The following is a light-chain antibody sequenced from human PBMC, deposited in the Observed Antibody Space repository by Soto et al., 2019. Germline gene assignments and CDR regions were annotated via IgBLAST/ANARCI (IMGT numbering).Light chain of an antibody. CDR1: QSVLYKSNNKNF. CDR3: QQYYSAPRT. V-gene: IGKV4-1*01. Sequence: DIVMTQSPDSLAVSLGERATINCKSSQSVLYKSNNKNFLAWYQQKPGQTPKLLIYWASTRESGVPDRFSGSGSGTDFTLTISSLQAEDVAVYYCQQYYSAPRTFGQGTKLEIK. J-gene: IGKJ2*01. CDR2: WAS.